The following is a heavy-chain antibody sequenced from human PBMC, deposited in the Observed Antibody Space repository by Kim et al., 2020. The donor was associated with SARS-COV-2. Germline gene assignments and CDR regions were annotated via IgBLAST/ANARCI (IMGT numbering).Heavy chain of an antibody. D-gene: IGHD3-10*01. Sequence: GGSLRLSCAASGFTFSNYAMGWVRQAPGKGLEWVSIIGDESGDTSYPDSVKGRFTISRDNSRNTLYLQMNSLTGEDTALYYCAKGRGLSYVSGSRYFDYWGQGTLVTVSS. CDR1: GFTFSNYA. J-gene: IGHJ4*02. CDR3: AKGRGLSYVSGSRYFDY. V-gene: IGHV3-23*01. CDR2: IGDESGDT.